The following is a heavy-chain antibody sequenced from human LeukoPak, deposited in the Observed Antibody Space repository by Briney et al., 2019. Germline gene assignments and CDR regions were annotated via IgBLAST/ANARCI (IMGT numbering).Heavy chain of an antibody. Sequence: GGSLRLSCAASVFTFSSYAMSWVRDTPQKRLEWVSAIGGSGGSKYYADSVKGRFTISIDNSKNTLYLQMNSLRAEDTAVYYCAKPRIAALYYFDYWGQGTLVTVSS. J-gene: IGHJ4*02. V-gene: IGHV3-23*01. CDR2: IGGSGGSK. CDR1: VFTFSSYA. D-gene: IGHD6-13*01. CDR3: AKPRIAALYYFDY.